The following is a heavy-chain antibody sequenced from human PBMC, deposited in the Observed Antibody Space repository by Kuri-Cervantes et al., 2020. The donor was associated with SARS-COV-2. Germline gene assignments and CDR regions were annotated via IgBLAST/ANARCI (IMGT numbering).Heavy chain of an antibody. CDR3: ARGRGYCLPADPIDY. J-gene: IGHJ4*02. CDR2: MNPNSGNT. Sequence: ASVNVSCKASGYTFTSYYINWVRQATRHGLEWMGWMNPNSGNTGYAQKFQGRVTMTRNTSKSTAYMELSSLRSEDTAVYYCARGRGYCLPADPIDYWGQGTLVTVSS. D-gene: IGHD5-18*01. CDR1: GYTFTSYY. V-gene: IGHV1-8*02.